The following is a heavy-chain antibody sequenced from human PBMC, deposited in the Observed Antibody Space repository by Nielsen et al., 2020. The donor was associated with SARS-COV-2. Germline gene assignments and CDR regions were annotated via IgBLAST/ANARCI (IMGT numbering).Heavy chain of an antibody. V-gene: IGHV3-33*01. D-gene: IGHD6-19*01. CDR3: ARDGSSCWFEYFQH. Sequence: GESLKISCAASGFTFSSYGMHWVRQAPGKGLEWVAVIWYDGSNKYYADSVKGRFTISRDNSKNTLYLQMNSLRAEDTAVYYCARDGSSCWFEYFQHWGQGTLVTVSS. CDR1: GFTFSSYG. CDR2: IWYDGSNK. J-gene: IGHJ1*01.